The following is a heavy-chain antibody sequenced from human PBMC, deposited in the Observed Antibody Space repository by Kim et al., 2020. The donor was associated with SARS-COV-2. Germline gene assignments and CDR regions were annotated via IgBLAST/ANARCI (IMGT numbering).Heavy chain of an antibody. CDR3: TKDKSVYHSSYLGDAFDI. J-gene: IGHJ3*02. V-gene: IGHV3-9*01. D-gene: IGHD3-22*01. Sequence: VKGRFTISRDNAKNSLYMEMNSLRAEDTALYYCTKDKSVYHSSYLGDAFDIWGQGTKVTVSS.